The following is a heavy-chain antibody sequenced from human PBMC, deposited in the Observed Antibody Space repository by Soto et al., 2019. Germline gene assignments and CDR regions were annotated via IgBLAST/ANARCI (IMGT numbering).Heavy chain of an antibody. CDR2: IYYSGST. CDR3: ARHSIRRGDWFDP. J-gene: IGHJ5*02. CDR1: GGSISSSSYY. V-gene: IGHV4-39*01. D-gene: IGHD3-16*01. Sequence: SETLSLTCTVSGGSISSSSYYWGWIRQPPGKGLEWIGSIYYSGSTYYNPSLKSRVTISVDTSKNQFSLKLSSVTAADTAVYYCARHSIRRGDWFDPWGQGTLVTVSS.